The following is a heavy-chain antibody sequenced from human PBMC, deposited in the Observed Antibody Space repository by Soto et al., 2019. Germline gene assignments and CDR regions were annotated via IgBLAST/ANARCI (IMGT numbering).Heavy chain of an antibody. Sequence: LSLTCAVYGGSFSGYYWSWIRQPPGKGLEWIGEINHSGSTNYNPSLKSRVTISVDTSKNQFSLKLSSVTAADTAVYYCARLSSGSHYYYYYGMDVWGQGTTVTVSS. CDR2: INHSGST. V-gene: IGHV4-34*01. D-gene: IGHD6-19*01. CDR3: ARLSSGSHYYYYYGMDV. CDR1: GGSFSGYY. J-gene: IGHJ6*02.